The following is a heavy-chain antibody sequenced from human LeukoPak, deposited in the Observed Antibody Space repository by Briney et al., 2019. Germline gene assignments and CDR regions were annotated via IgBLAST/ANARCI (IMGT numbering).Heavy chain of an antibody. J-gene: IGHJ4*02. Sequence: GVSMRLDCSASGFSFSSYGMLFVRRSAGTLLQWVAFIRYDGSNKYYADSVKGRFTISRDNSKNTLYLQMNSLRAEDTAVYYCAKSERDGRLDYWGQGTLVTVSS. CDR3: AKSERDGRLDY. CDR1: GFSFSSYG. D-gene: IGHD2-8*01. V-gene: IGHV3-30*02. CDR2: IRYDGSNK.